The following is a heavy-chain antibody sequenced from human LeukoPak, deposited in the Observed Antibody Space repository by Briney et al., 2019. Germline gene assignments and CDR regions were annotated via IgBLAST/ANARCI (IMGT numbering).Heavy chain of an antibody. D-gene: IGHD5-12*01. V-gene: IGHV4-39*07. CDR1: GGSISSSSYY. J-gene: IGHJ4*02. Sequence: SETLSLTCTVSGGSISSSSYYWGWIRQPPGKGLEWIGSIYYSGSTYYNPSLKSRVTISVDTSKNQFSLKLSSVTAADTAVYYCARALGVDILATTLFDYWGQGTLVTVSS. CDR2: IYYSGST. CDR3: ARALGVDILATTLFDY.